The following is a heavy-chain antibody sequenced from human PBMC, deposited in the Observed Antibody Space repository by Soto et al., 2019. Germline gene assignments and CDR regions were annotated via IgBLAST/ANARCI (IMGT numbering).Heavy chain of an antibody. V-gene: IGHV3-11*06. J-gene: IGHJ4*02. CDR3: ARVSAYGDYVFDF. Sequence: GGSLRLSCAASGFTFSDFYMSWIRQAPGKGLQWLSYISGSSRYTNYADSVKGRLTISRDNANNSLYLQMNSLRAEDTAVYYCARVSAYGDYVFDFWGQGTLVTVSS. CDR1: GFTFSDFY. D-gene: IGHD4-17*01. CDR2: ISGSSRYT.